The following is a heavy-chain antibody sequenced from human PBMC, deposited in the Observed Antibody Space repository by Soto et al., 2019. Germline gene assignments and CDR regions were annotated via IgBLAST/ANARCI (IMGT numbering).Heavy chain of an antibody. J-gene: IGHJ4*02. CDR1: GGTFSSYA. CDR2: IIPMFGTA. D-gene: IGHD3-22*01. Sequence: QVQLVQSGAEVKKPGSSVMVSCKASGGTFSSYAISWVRQAPGQGLEWMGAIIPMFGTANYAQKFQGRVTITADESTSTVYRELSSLRSEDTAVYYCARDGRDDSSVYYQGSFDCWGQGSLVTVSS. CDR3: ARDGRDDSSVYYQGSFDC. V-gene: IGHV1-69*01.